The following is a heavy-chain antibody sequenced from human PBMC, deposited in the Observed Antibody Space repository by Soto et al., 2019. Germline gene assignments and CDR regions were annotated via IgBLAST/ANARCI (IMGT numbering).Heavy chain of an antibody. CDR2: IIPIFGTA. V-gene: IGHV1-69*01. CDR3: ARLAATPYYYYYGMDD. CDR1: GGTFSSYA. J-gene: IGHJ6*02. D-gene: IGHD2-15*01. Sequence: QVQLVQSGAEVKKPGSSVKVSCKASGGTFSSYAISWVRQAPGQGLEWMGGIIPIFGTANYAQKFQGRVTITADESTSTAYMELSSLRSEATAVYYFARLAATPYYYYYGMDDWGQGTTVTVSS.